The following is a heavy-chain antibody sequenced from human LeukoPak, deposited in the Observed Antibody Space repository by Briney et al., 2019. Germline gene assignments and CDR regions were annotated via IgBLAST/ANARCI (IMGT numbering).Heavy chain of an antibody. V-gene: IGHV3-30*04. CDR3: AKDIVGASTYYFDY. Sequence: GGSLRLSCATSGFTFSIYAMHWVRQAPGKGLEWVAVISYDGSDKYYADSVKGRFTISRDNSKNTLYLQMNSLRAEDTAVYYCAKDIVGASTYYFDYWGQGTLVTVSS. CDR1: GFTFSIYA. CDR2: ISYDGSDK. D-gene: IGHD1-26*01. J-gene: IGHJ4*02.